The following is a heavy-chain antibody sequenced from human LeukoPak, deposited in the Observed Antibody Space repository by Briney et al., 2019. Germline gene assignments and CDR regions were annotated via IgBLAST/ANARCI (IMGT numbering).Heavy chain of an antibody. V-gene: IGHV4-59*01. Sequence: SETLSLTCTVSGDSISGYYWSWIRQPPGKGLGWIGYIYNNGNTNYNPSLKSRVTISVDTSKNQFSLKLSSVTAADTAVYYCAREGCSGGSCYGYDYWGQGTLVTVSS. CDR3: AREGCSGGSCYGYDY. D-gene: IGHD2-15*01. CDR1: GDSISGYY. J-gene: IGHJ4*02. CDR2: IYNNGNT.